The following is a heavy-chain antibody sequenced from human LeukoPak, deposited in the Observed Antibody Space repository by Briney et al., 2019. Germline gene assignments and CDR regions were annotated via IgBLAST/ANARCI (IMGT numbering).Heavy chain of an antibody. CDR2: ISGTSTYI. V-gene: IGHV3-21*04. Sequence: GGPLTLSCAASGFTFNSHTMNWVRQAPGKGLEWVTSISGTSTYIYYADSVKGRFTISRDNAKNSLYLQMNSLRAEDTAVYFCARWRTSNWSEFDYWGQGTLVTVSS. CDR1: GFTFNSHT. CDR3: ARWRTSNWSEFDY. D-gene: IGHD6-13*01. J-gene: IGHJ4*02.